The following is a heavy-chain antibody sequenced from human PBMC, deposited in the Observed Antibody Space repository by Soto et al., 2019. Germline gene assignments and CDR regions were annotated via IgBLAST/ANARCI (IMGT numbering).Heavy chain of an antibody. CDR1: GFTFSSYE. CDR3: ASGYTGGWSPGGYFDY. J-gene: IGHJ4*02. D-gene: IGHD6-19*01. CDR2: ITSSGTNI. V-gene: IGHV3-48*03. Sequence: PGGSLGLCVAASGFTFSSYEMNGVRQAPGRGLEWLTHITSSGTNIVYGDSVKGRFTISRDNARNSLSLQMHSLRAEDTAVYYCASGYTGGWSPGGYFDYCGQGALVTVS.